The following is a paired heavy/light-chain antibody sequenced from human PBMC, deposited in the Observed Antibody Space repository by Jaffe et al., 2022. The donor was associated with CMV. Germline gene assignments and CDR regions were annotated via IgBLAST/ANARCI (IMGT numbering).Light chain of an antibody. CDR1: DIGRKS. J-gene: IGLJ3*02. Sequence: SYVLTQPPSVPVAPGKTANITCGGNDIGRKSVQWYQQKPGQAPVLITFYDRDRPSGIPERFSGSNSGNAATLTISRVEVGDEAAYYCQVWDSRSDQGVFGGGTQLTVL. V-gene: IGLV3-21*04. CDR3: QVWDSRSDQGV. CDR2: YDR.
Heavy chain of an antibody. Sequence: EVQLVESGGGLVKPGGSLRLSCAASGFSFSSYSFKWVRQAPGKGLEWVSSIISSTSHIFYADSVKGRFTISRDNAKNSLYLQMNSLRVEDTAVYYCARATTYYYESPSPHLYYMDVWGKGTTVSVSS. CDR1: GFSFSSYS. CDR2: IISSTSHI. CDR3: ARATTYYYESPSPHLYYMDV. V-gene: IGHV3-21*02. D-gene: IGHD3-22*01. J-gene: IGHJ6*03.